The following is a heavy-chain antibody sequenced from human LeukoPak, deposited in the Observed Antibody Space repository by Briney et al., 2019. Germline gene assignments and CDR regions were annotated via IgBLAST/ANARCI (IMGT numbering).Heavy chain of an antibody. CDR1: GFTFSSYE. J-gene: IGHJ5*02. V-gene: IGHV3-48*03. D-gene: IGHD2-15*01. CDR3: ARVRYCSGGSCYGNWYDP. Sequence: AGGSLRLSCAASGFTFSSYEMNWVRQAPGKGLEWVSYISSSGSTIYYADSVKGRFTISRDNAKNSLYLQMNSLRAEDTAVYYCARVRYCSGGSCYGNWYDPWGQGTLVTVSS. CDR2: ISSSGSTI.